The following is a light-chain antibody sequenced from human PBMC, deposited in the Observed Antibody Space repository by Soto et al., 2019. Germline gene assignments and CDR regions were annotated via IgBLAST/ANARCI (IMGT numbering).Light chain of an antibody. CDR1: QSLLDSHDGNTY. J-gene: IGKJ2*01. Sequence: DIAMTQTPLSLPVTPGEPASISCRYSQSLLDSHDGNTYLDCYLQRPGQAPQILIYTPSNRASGVPDRFSGSGSGTEFTLKISRVEAEDVGVYYWMQRRDFPYTFGQGTKLEIK. CDR3: MQRRDFPYT. V-gene: IGKV2-40*01. CDR2: TPS.